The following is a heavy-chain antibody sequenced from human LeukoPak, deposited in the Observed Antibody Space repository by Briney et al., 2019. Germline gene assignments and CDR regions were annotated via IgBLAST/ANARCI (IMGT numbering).Heavy chain of an antibody. J-gene: IGHJ3*02. V-gene: IGHV4-39*02. D-gene: IGHD3-22*01. CDR3: AREVEYHDSSGYRPHAFDI. CDR1: DGSIINNNHY. Sequence: PSETLSLTCTVSDGSIINNNHYWGWTRQPPGKGLEWIGSISYSGGTAYNPSLRSRVTISVDTSKNQFSLKVNSVTAADTAVYYCAREVEYHDSSGYRPHAFDIWGQGTLVTVSS. CDR2: ISYSGGT.